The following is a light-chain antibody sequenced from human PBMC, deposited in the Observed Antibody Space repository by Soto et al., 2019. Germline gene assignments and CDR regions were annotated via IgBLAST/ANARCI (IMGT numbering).Light chain of an antibody. CDR1: ETVAHN. Sequence: EVVMTQSPATLPVSPWERATLSCRASETVAHNLAWYQQKPVQAPRLLIFGAYIRANGIPARFSGSGSGTEFTLTISSLQLEDVALYYCQQYVSWPPETFGQGTKVDIK. CDR2: GAY. J-gene: IGKJ1*01. V-gene: IGKV3-15*01. CDR3: QQYVSWPPET.